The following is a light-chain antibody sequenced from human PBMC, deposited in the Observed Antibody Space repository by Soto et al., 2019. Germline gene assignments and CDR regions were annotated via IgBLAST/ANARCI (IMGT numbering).Light chain of an antibody. CDR2: DVN. Sequence: QSVLTQPRSVSGSPGQSVTISCTGTSSDVGAYTYVSWNQQHPGKAPKLMIYDVNKRPSGIPDRFSGFKSGNTASLTISGLQAEDEADYYCCSYAGSYTYVFGAGTKVTVL. CDR1: SSDVGAYTY. J-gene: IGLJ1*01. CDR3: CSYAGSYTYV. V-gene: IGLV2-11*01.